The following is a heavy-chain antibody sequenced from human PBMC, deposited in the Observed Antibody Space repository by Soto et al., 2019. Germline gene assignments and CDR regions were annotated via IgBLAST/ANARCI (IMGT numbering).Heavy chain of an antibody. CDR2: IYPGDYET. J-gene: IGHJ4*01. V-gene: IGHV5-51*01. CDR1: GYTFSNFW. CDR3: ARSPRSSPYFDY. D-gene: IGHD6-13*01. Sequence: GETLKISCQCSGYTFSNFWIAWVRQLPGKGLEWMGIIYPGDYETRYSPSFHGKVTISADRSIGTAYLQWGSLEASDSAFYFCARSPRSSPYFDYWGQEPWSPSPQ.